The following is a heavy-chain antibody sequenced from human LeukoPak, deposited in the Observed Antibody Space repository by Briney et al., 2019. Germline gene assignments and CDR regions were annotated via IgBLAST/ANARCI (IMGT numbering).Heavy chain of an antibody. J-gene: IGHJ5*02. CDR3: ARYCSGGSCYDH. Sequence: GGSLRLSCAASGFTFSSYAMSWVRQAPGKGLEWVSAISGSGGSTYYADSVKGRFTISRDNSKNTLYLQMNSLRAEDTAVYYCARYCSGGSCYDHWGQGTLVTVSS. CDR1: GFTFSSYA. V-gene: IGHV3-23*01. CDR2: ISGSGGST. D-gene: IGHD2-15*01.